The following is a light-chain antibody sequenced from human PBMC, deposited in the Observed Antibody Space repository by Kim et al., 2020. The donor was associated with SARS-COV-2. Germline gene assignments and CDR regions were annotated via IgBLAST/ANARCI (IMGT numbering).Light chain of an antibody. CDR3: QQYSTSVT. CDR2: GTS. V-gene: IGKV3-20*01. J-gene: IGKJ4*01. CDR1: QSFANAY. Sequence: EIVLTQSPGTLSLSPGERATLYCRASQSFANAYLAWYQLKPGQAPRLIIYGTSNRATGIPDRFTGSASGSGFILTINRLEPEDFAVYYCQQYSTSVTFGGGTKLEI.